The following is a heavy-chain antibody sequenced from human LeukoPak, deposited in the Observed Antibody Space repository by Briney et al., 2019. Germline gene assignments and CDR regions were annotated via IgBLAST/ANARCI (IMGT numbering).Heavy chain of an antibody. CDR1: GFTFSSYG. D-gene: IGHD6-19*01. V-gene: IGHV3-30*18. CDR3: AKDSSSSGWLDY. CDR2: ISYDGSNK. J-gene: IGHJ4*02. Sequence: PGGSLRLSCAASGFTFSSYGMHWVRQAPGKGLEWVAVISYDGSNKYYADSVKGRFTISRDNSKNTLYLQMNSLRAEDTAVYYCAKDSSSSGWLDYRGQGTLVTVSS.